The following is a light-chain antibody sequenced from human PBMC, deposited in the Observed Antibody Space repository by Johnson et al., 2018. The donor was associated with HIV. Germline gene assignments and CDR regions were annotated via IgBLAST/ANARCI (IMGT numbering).Light chain of an antibody. V-gene: IGLV1-51*01. Sequence: QSVLTQPPSVSAAPGQKVTISCSGSSSNIGNNYVSWYQQLPGTAPKLLIYDNNKRPSGIPDRFSGSKSGTSATLGITGLQTGDEADYYCGTWDSSLMEYVFGTGTKVTFL. CDR2: DNN. CDR1: SSNIGNNY. CDR3: GTWDSSLMEYV. J-gene: IGLJ1*01.